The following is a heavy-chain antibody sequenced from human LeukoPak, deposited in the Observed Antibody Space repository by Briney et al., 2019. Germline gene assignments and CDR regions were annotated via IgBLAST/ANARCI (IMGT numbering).Heavy chain of an antibody. Sequence: GASVKVSCKGSGYTFASYGVNWVRQAPGQGLEWMGWINTNTGSPAYAQAFTGRCVFSLDTSVTTAYLQINSLKAEDTAVYYCARERDGSGRDDFDSWGQGTLVTVSS. D-gene: IGHD3-10*01. CDR3: ARERDGSGRDDFDS. CDR1: GYTFASYG. CDR2: INTNTGSP. J-gene: IGHJ4*02. V-gene: IGHV7-4-1*02.